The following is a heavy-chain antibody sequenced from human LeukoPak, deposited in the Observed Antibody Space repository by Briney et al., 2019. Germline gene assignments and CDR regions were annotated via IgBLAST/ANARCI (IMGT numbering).Heavy chain of an antibody. Sequence: ASVKVSCKASGGTFSSYAISWMRQAPGQGLEWMGGIIPIFGTANYAQKFQGRVTITADESTSTAYMELSSLRSEDTAVYYCAREGRTGYSSGWLDYWGQGTLVTVSS. D-gene: IGHD6-19*01. CDR1: GGTFSSYA. V-gene: IGHV1-69*13. J-gene: IGHJ4*02. CDR2: IIPIFGTA. CDR3: AREGRTGYSSGWLDY.